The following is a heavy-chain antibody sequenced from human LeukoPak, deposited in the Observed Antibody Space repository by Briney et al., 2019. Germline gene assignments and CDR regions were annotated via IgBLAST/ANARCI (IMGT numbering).Heavy chain of an antibody. CDR3: ARGGYYDFWSGYFGRNWFDP. CDR1: GGSFSGYY. Sequence: SETLSLTCAVYGGSFSGYYWSWIRQPPGKGLEWIGEINHSGSTNYNPSLKSRVTISVDTSKNQFSLKLSSVTAADTAVYYCARGGYYDFWSGYFGRNWFDPWGQGTLVTVSS. CDR2: INHSGST. D-gene: IGHD3-3*01. V-gene: IGHV4-34*01. J-gene: IGHJ5*02.